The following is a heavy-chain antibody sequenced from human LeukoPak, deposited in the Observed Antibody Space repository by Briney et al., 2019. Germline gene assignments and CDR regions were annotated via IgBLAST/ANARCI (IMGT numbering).Heavy chain of an antibody. Sequence: ASVKVSCKASGHTFSNYGISWVRQAPGQGLEWMGWISAYYGNTNYAQKFQGRVTMTTDTSTSTAYTELRSLRSDDTAVYYCARERFTSLYSYGPNWFDPWGQGTLVTVSS. V-gene: IGHV1-18*01. D-gene: IGHD5-18*01. CDR3: ARERFTSLYSYGPNWFDP. CDR1: GHTFSNYG. CDR2: ISAYYGNT. J-gene: IGHJ5*02.